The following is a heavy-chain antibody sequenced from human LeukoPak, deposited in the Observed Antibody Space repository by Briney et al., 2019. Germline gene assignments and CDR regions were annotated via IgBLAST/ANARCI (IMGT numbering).Heavy chain of an antibody. CDR1: GGSFSGYY. CDR3: ARRSRWLLTGYFDY. Sequence: SETLSLTCAVYGGSFSGYYWSWIRQPPGKGLEWIGEINHSGSTNYNPSLKSRVTISVDTSKNQFSLKLSSVTAADTAVYYCARRSRWLLTGYFDYWGQGTLVTVSS. J-gene: IGHJ4*02. V-gene: IGHV4-34*01. CDR2: INHSGST. D-gene: IGHD5-24*01.